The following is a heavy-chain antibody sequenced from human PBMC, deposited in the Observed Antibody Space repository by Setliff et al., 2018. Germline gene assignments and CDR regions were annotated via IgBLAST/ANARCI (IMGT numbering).Heavy chain of an antibody. J-gene: IGHJ4*02. V-gene: IGHV3-30*02. D-gene: IGHD3-10*01. CDR2: VRFDGSYK. CDR3: VKVKKPLIRGSGFDY. CDR1: GFTFSSFW. Sequence: GSLRLSCAASGFTFSSFWMSWVRQAPGKGLDWVASVRFDGSYKVYADSVKGRFTISRDNSENTLFLQMTSLRPEDTGVYYCVKVKKPLIRGSGFDYWGRGTLVTVSS.